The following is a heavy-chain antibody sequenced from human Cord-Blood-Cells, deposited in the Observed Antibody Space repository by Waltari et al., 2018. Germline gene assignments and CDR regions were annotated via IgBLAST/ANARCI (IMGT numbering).Heavy chain of an antibody. CDR1: GFTFSNAW. V-gene: IGHV3-15*01. Sequence: EVQLVESGGGLVKPGGSLRLSCAVSGFTFSNAWMLWVLQASVKGTEWVGRIKSKTDGGTTDYAAPVKGRFTISRDDSKNTLYLQMNSLKTEDTAVYYCTTTIYCSSTSCYKWFDYWGQGTLVTVSS. CDR2: IKSKTDGGTT. CDR3: TTTIYCSSTSCYKWFDY. D-gene: IGHD2-2*02. J-gene: IGHJ4*02.